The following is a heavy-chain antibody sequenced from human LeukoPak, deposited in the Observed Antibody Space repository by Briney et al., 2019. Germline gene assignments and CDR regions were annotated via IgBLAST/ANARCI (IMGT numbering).Heavy chain of an antibody. J-gene: IGHJ5*02. CDR3: ARDVTYHGGDWFDP. CDR1: EFPFSSYS. D-gene: IGHD4-23*01. Sequence: GSLSLSFAASEFPFSSYSMSWVRPAPGKGLEWGSYISSTASSIYYADSVKGRFTISRDNAKNSLYLQMNSLRAEDTAVYYCARDVTYHGGDWFDPWGQGTLVTVSS. V-gene: IGHV3-48*04. CDR2: ISSTASSI.